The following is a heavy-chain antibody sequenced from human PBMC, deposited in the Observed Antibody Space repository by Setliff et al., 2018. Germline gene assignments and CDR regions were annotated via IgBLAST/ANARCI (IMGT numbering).Heavy chain of an antibody. D-gene: IGHD1-26*01. CDR1: GDSISGGDYY. V-gene: IGHV4-4*07. Sequence: PSETLSLTCTVSGDSISGGDYYWTWIRQPAGKRLEWIGRVYNSGTTYNAFFASRVTMSIDTSKNQFSLNLNSVTAADAAVYYCANSAYLRELDYWGPGTLVTVSS. CDR3: ANSAYLRELDY. J-gene: IGHJ4*02. CDR2: VYNSGTT.